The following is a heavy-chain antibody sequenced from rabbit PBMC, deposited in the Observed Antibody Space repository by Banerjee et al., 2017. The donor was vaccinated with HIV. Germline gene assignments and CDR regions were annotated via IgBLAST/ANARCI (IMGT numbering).Heavy chain of an antibody. CDR2: IYAGSSGTT. V-gene: IGHV1S40*01. D-gene: IGHD6-1*01. CDR3: ARGYTGYGYAINL. J-gene: IGHJ4*01. CDR1: GFSFSSSYW. Sequence: QSLEESGGDLVKPGASLTLTCTASGFSFSSSYWICWVRQAPGKGLEWIACIYAGSSGTTVYANWAKGRFTISQTSSTTVTLQMTSLTAADTATYFCARGYTGYGYAINLWGPGTLVTVS.